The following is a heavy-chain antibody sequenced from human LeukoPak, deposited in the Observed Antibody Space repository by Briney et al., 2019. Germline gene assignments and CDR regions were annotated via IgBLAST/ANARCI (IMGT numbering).Heavy chain of an antibody. CDR2: IWYDGTNK. J-gene: IGHJ4*02. Sequence: PGRSLRLSCAASGFSFTSYDMHWVRQAPGKGLEWVAVIWYDGTNKYYADSVKGRFTISRDTSNNMLYLQMNSLRAEDTAVYYCARVSESGNSDYWGQGTLVTVSS. CDR3: ARVSESGNSDY. CDR1: GFSFTSYD. V-gene: IGHV3-33*01. D-gene: IGHD4-23*01.